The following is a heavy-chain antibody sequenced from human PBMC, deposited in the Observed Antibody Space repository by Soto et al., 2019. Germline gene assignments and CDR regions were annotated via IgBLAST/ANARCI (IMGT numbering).Heavy chain of an antibody. CDR3: ARIRRYCSSTSCSYYFDY. D-gene: IGHD2-2*01. CDR2: IDWDDDK. J-gene: IGHJ4*02. Sequence: SGPTLVNPTQTLTLTCTFSGFSLRPSGMCVRWIRQPPGKPLEWLALIDWDDDKYYSTSLKTRLTISKDTSKNQVVLTMTNMDPVDTATYYCARIRRYCSSTSCSYYFDYWGQGTLVTVSS. V-gene: IGHV2-70*01. CDR1: GFSLRPSGMC.